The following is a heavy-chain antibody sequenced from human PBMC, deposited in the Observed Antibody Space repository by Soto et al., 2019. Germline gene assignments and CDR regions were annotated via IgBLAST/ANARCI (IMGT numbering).Heavy chain of an antibody. V-gene: IGHV3-9*01. CDR1: GFTFDDYA. Sequence: EVQLVESGGGLVQPGGSLRLSCAAPGFTFDDYAMHWVRQAPGKGLEWVSGINWNSDTIGYADSVKGRFTVSRDNAKGSLLLQMSSLRAEDTAVYFCAMSNSNDLYYHFESWGQGTPVTVSS. J-gene: IGHJ4*02. D-gene: IGHD3-22*01. CDR2: INWNSDTI. CDR3: AMSNSNDLYYHFES.